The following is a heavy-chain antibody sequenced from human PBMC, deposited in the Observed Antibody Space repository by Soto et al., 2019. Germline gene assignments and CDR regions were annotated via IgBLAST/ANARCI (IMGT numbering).Heavy chain of an antibody. J-gene: IGHJ4*02. Sequence: QVQLVESGGGMVQPGRSLRLSCAASGFTFSSYAMHWVRQAPGKGLEWVAVISYDGSNKYYADSVKGRFTISRDNSKNTLYLQMNSLRAEDTAVYYCARVPSIAVAGARLDYWGQGTLVTVSS. V-gene: IGHV3-30-3*01. CDR1: GFTFSSYA. CDR2: ISYDGSNK. D-gene: IGHD6-19*01. CDR3: ARVPSIAVAGARLDY.